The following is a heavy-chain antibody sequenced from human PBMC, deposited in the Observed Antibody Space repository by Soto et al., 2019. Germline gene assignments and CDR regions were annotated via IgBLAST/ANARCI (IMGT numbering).Heavy chain of an antibody. CDR3: ARTPPGGYHYYYGMDV. V-gene: IGHV3-13*04. J-gene: IGHJ6*02. D-gene: IGHD3-22*01. CDR2: IGTAGDT. Sequence: EVQLVESGGGLVQPGGSLRLSCAASGFTFSSYDMQWVRQATGKGLEWVSAIGTAGDTYYPGSVKGRFTISRENAKNSLYLQMNSLRAGDTALYYCARTPPGGYHYYYGMDVWGQGTTVTVSS. CDR1: GFTFSSYD.